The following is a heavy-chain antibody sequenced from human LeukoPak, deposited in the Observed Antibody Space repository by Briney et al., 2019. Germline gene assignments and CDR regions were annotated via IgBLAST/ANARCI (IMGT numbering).Heavy chain of an antibody. CDR2: IDHSGRT. J-gene: IGHJ6*04. CDR3: ARGTGYLASYFYAMDV. D-gene: IGHD3/OR15-3a*01. V-gene: IGHV4-38-2*01. CDR1: GYYISSGYF. Sequence: PAETLSLTCAVSGYYISSGYFWGWIRQPPGKGLEWIGSIDHSGRTYYNPSLKSRVTISADTTKNQFSLRLSSVTAADTAVYHCARGTGYLASYFYAMDVWGKGTTVTVSS.